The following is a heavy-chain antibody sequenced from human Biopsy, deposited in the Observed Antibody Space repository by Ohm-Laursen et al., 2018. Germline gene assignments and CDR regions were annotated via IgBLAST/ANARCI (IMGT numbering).Heavy chain of an antibody. V-gene: IGHV4-59*13. J-gene: IGHJ6*02. Sequence: TLSLTCTVSGGSISSDYWSWIPQTPGKGLVWIGYIYYSGSTNYNPSLKSRVTISVDTSKNQCPLRLNSATAADTAVYYCARATNSTGWPYYYFYGMDVWGQGTTVTVSS. D-gene: IGHD2/OR15-2a*01. CDR3: ARATNSTGWPYYYFYGMDV. CDR2: IYYSGST. CDR1: GGSISSDY.